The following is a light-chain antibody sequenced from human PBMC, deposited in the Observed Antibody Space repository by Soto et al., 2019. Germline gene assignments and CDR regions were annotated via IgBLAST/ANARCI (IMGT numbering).Light chain of an antibody. CDR2: DVN. CDR3: SSYAGSNTWA. CDR1: SSDVGGYNY. J-gene: IGLJ3*02. Sequence: QSALTQPRSVSGSPGQSVAISCTGTSSDVGGYNYVSWYQQYPGKAPKLMIYDVNKWPSGVPDRFSGSKSGNTASLTISGVQAEDEADYYCSSYAGSNTWAFGGGTKLTVL. V-gene: IGLV2-11*01.